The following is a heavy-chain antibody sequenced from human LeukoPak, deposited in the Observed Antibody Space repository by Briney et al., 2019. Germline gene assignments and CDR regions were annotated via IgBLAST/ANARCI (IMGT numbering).Heavy chain of an antibody. CDR2: MNPNSGNT. CDR1: GYTFTSYD. V-gene: IGHV1-8*01. CDR3: ARDTRGAVAGTRGFDY. D-gene: IGHD6-19*01. Sequence: ASVTVSCKASGYTFTSYDINWVRQATGQGLEWMGWMNPNSGNTGYAQKFQGRVTMTRNTSISTAYMELSSLRSEDTAVYYCARDTRGAVAGTRGFDYWGQGTLVTVSS. J-gene: IGHJ4*02.